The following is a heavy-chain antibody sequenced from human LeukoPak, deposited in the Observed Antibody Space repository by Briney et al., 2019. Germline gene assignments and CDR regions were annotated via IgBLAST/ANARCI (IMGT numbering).Heavy chain of an antibody. CDR1: GYTFTIYG. Sequence: GASVNVSCKASGYTFTIYGISWVRHAPGQGLEWMGWISAYNGNTNYAQKLQGRVTMTTDTSTSTAYMELRSLRSDDTAVYYCARDELGSGDYYGSGSYYNPLDYWGQGTLVTVSS. CDR2: ISAYNGNT. D-gene: IGHD3-10*01. CDR3: ARDELGSGDYYGSGSYYNPLDY. J-gene: IGHJ4*02. V-gene: IGHV1-18*01.